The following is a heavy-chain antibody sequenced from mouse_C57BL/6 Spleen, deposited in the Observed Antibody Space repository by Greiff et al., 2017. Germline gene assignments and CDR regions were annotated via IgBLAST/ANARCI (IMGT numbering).Heavy chain of an antibody. V-gene: IGHV1-4*01. Sequence: QVQLQQSGAELARPGASVKMSCKASGYTFTSYTMHWVKQRPGQGLEWIGYINPSSGYTKYNQKFKDKATLTADKSSSTAYVQLSSLTSEDSAVYYCASERYYGSSYGYFGVWGTGTTVTVSS. J-gene: IGHJ1*03. CDR1: GYTFTSYT. CDR3: ASERYYGSSYGYFGV. CDR2: INPSSGYT. D-gene: IGHD1-1*01.